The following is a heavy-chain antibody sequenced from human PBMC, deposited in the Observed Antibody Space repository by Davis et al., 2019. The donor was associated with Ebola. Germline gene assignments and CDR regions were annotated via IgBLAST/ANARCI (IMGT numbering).Heavy chain of an antibody. D-gene: IGHD3-16*01. CDR3: ARVGLGWFDP. V-gene: IGHV3-7*01. CDR1: GFTISSYW. J-gene: IGHJ5*02. CDR2: IKEDGGEK. Sequence: GESLKISCSASGFTISSYWMSWVRQAPGKGLEWVANIKEDGGEKNYVDSVKGRFTISRDNAKNSVYLQMNSLRADDTAVYYCARVGLGWFDPWGQGTLVTVSS.